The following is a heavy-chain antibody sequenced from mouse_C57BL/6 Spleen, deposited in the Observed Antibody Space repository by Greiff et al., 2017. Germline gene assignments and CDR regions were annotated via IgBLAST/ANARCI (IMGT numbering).Heavy chain of an antibody. D-gene: IGHD2-10*02. V-gene: IGHV1-15*01. CDR2: IDPETGGT. CDR1: GFNIKNTY. Sequence: QVQLQQSVAELVRPGASVKLSCTASGFNIKNTYMHWVKQTPVHGLEWIGAIDPETGGTAYNQKFKGKAILTADKSSSTAYMELRSLTSEDSAVYSCKEGYGNSYYALDYWGQGTSVTVSS. CDR3: KEGYGNSYYALDY. J-gene: IGHJ4*01.